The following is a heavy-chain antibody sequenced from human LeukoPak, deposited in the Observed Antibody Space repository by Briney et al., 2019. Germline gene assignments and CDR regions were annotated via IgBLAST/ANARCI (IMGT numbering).Heavy chain of an antibody. J-gene: IGHJ4*02. CDR1: GYSFTNYW. CDR3: ARQVYCGGGSCYGHYYFDF. V-gene: IGHV5-51*01. CDR2: IYPGDSNT. Sequence: GESLKISCKGSGYSFTNYWIGWVRQMPGKGLEWMGIIYPGDSNTRYSPSFQSQVTISADKSINTAYLQWSSLKASDTAMYYCARQVYCGGGSCYGHYYFDFWGQGTLVTVSS. D-gene: IGHD2-15*01.